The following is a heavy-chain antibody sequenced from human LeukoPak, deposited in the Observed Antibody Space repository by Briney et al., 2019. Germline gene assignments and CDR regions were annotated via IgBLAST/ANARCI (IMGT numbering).Heavy chain of an antibody. V-gene: IGHV4-34*01. CDR1: GGSFSGYY. CDR3: ARRRLKNIGYCSGGSCYGYYYYGMDV. CDR2: INHSGST. D-gene: IGHD2-15*01. Sequence: SETLSLTCAVYGGSFSGYYWSWIRQPPGKGLEWIGEINHSGSTNYNPSLKSRVTISVDTSKNQFSLKLSSVTAADTAVYYCARRRLKNIGYCSGGSCYGYYYYGMDVWGQGTTVTVSS. J-gene: IGHJ6*02.